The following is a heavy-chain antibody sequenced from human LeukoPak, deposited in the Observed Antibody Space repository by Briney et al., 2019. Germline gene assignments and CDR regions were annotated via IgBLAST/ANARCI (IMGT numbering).Heavy chain of an antibody. CDR3: ARLTARFYDF. V-gene: IGHV4-61*02. CDR1: GGSISSGSYY. J-gene: IGHJ4*02. D-gene: IGHD3-3*01. CDR2: IYTSGST. Sequence: SQTLSLTCTVSGGSISSGSYYWSWIRQPAGKGLEWIGRIYTSGSTNYNPTLKSQVTISVDTSKNQFSLKLSSVTAADTAVYYCARLTARFYDFWSQGTLVTVSS.